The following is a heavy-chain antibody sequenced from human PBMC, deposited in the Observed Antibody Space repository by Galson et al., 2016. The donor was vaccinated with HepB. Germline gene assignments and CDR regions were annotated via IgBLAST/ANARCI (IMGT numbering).Heavy chain of an antibody. V-gene: IGHV1-2*02. CDR2: IKPNSGVA. CDR1: GYTFSDFF. CDR3: VRDGVGATNFDV. Sequence: SVKVSCKASGYTFSDFFMHWVRQAPGQGLEWMGWIKPNSGVASSAEKFQGRVSMTRDTSISTAYLELTRLRSDDTAMYYCVRDGVGATNFDVWGQGTLVTVSS. J-gene: IGHJ4*02. D-gene: IGHD1-26*01.